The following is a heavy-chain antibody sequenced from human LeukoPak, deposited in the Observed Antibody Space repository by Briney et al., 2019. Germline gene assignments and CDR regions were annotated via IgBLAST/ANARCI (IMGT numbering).Heavy chain of an antibody. CDR2: IYYSGNT. CDR1: GGSFNSYY. Sequence: PLETLSLTCTVSGGSFNSYYWSWIRQPPGKGLEWIAYIYYSGNTKYNPSLKSRVTISVDPSKNQFSLKLSSVTAADSAVYYCARDFKYYYDRGTSAFDIWGQGKLVTVSS. D-gene: IGHD3-10*02. CDR3: ARDFKYYYDRGTSAFDI. V-gene: IGHV4-59*01. J-gene: IGHJ3*02.